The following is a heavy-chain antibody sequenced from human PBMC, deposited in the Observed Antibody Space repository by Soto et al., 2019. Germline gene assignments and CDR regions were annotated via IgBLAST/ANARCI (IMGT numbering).Heavy chain of an antibody. D-gene: IGHD2-21*02. V-gene: IGHV1-69*02. CDR1: GGTFSSYT. Sequence: QVQLVQSGAEVKKPGSSVKVSCKASGGTFSSYTISWVRQAPGQGLEWMGRISPIDGITKYAQKLQGRVTITADKSTSPAYMELSSLRSEDKAVYYCARDDGLAYCGGDCYTWGQGTLVTVSS. J-gene: IGHJ4*02. CDR3: ARDDGLAYCGGDCYT. CDR2: ISPIDGIT.